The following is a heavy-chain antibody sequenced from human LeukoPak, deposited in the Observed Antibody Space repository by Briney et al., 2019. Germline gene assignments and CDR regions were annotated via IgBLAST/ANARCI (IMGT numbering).Heavy chain of an antibody. CDR2: ISSSSSTI. Sequence: GGSLRLSCAASGFTFSSYSMNWVRQAPGKGLEWVSYISSSSSTIYYADSVKGRFTISRDNAKNSLYLQMNSLRAEDTAVYYCARDFYYDSSGYPAKVFDYWGQGTLVTVSS. CDR1: GFTFSSYS. CDR3: ARDFYYDSSGYPAKVFDY. D-gene: IGHD3-22*01. J-gene: IGHJ4*02. V-gene: IGHV3-48*01.